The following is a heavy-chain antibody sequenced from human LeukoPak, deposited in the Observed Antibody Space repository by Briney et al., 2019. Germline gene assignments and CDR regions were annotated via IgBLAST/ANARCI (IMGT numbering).Heavy chain of an antibody. CDR3: ARDLTARGSFDY. CDR2: NYPTGDT. CDR1: GVSVTNYY. V-gene: IGHV4-4*07. Sequence: KASETLSLTCSVSGVSVTNYYWSWVRQPAGKRLEWIGRNYPTGDTIYNPSLKSRVTMSVDMSKNHLSLKLTSVTAADAAVYYCARDLTARGSFDYWGQGILVXVS. D-gene: IGHD3-16*01. J-gene: IGHJ4*02.